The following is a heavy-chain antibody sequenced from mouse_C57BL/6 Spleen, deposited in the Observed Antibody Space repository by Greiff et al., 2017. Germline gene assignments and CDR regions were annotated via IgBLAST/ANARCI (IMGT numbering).Heavy chain of an antibody. CDR2: IDPSDSYT. CDR1: GYTFTSYW. V-gene: IGHV1-69*01. CDR3: AREGRNYFDY. J-gene: IGHJ2*01. Sequence: VQLQQPGAELVMPGASVKLSCKASGYTFTSYWMHWVKQRPGQGLEWIGEIDPSDSYTNYNQKFKGKSTLTVDKSSSTAYMQLSSLTSEDSAVYYCAREGRNYFDYWGQGTTLTVSS.